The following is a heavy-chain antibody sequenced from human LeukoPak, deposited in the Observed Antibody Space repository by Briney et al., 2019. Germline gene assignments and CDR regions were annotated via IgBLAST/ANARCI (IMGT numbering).Heavy chain of an antibody. CDR1: GDSISRYY. Sequence: SETLSLTCTVSGDSISRYYWSWIRQPPGKGLEWIGYIYSSGITNYNPSLKSRVTLSIDTSNNQFSLKLNSVTAADTAVYYCARDGGGSSWYKWFDPWGQGTLVTASS. J-gene: IGHJ5*02. D-gene: IGHD6-13*01. CDR3: ARDGGGSSWYKWFDP. V-gene: IGHV4-59*01. CDR2: IYSSGIT.